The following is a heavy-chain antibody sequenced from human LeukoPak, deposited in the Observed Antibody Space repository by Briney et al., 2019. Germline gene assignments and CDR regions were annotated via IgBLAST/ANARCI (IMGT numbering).Heavy chain of an antibody. CDR2: IYYSGST. Sequence: SETLSLTCTVSGGSISSSSYYWGWIRQPPGKGLEWIGSIYYSGSTYYNPSLKSRVTISVDTSKNQFSLKLSSVTAADTAVYYCARHGFFYDILTGYSTYYYYYMDVWGKGTTVTISS. D-gene: IGHD3-9*01. CDR3: ARHGFFYDILTGYSTYYYYYMDV. V-gene: IGHV4-39*01. CDR1: GGSISSSSYY. J-gene: IGHJ6*03.